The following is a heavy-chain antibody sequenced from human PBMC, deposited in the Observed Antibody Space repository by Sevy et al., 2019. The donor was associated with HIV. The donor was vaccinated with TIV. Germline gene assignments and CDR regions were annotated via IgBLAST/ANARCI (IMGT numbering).Heavy chain of an antibody. V-gene: IGHV4-34*01. Sequence: SETLSLTCAVYGGSFSGYYWSWIRQPPGKGLVWIGEINHSGSTNYNPSLKSRVTISVDTSKNQFSLKLSSVTAADTAGYYCARGGGFKRYDSSGYPRQYYFDYWGQGTLVTVSS. CDR3: ARGGGFKRYDSSGYPRQYYFDY. D-gene: IGHD3-22*01. CDR1: GGSFSGYY. CDR2: INHSGST. J-gene: IGHJ4*02.